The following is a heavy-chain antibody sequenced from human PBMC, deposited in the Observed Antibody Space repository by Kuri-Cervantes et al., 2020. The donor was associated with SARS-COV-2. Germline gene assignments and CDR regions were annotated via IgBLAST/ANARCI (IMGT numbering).Heavy chain of an antibody. CDR1: GFTFSSYG. CDR2: ISGSGGST. V-gene: IGHV3-23*01. CDR3: AKIPTPGYCSGGSCYLGDY. J-gene: IGHJ4*02. D-gene: IGHD2-15*01. Sequence: GESLKISCAASGFTFSSYGMHWVRQAPGKGLEWVSAISGSGGSTYYADSVKGRFTISRDNSKNTLYLQMNSLRAEDTAVYYCAKIPTPGYCSGGSCYLGDYWGQGTLVTVSS.